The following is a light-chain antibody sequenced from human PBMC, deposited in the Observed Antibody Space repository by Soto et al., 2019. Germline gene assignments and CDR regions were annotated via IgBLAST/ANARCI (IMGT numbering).Light chain of an antibody. CDR3: QQSYSTLWT. CDR2: AAS. Sequence: IQMTQSPSSLSASVGDRFTVTCRASQSISSYLNWYQQKPGKAPKLLIYAASSLQSGVPSRFSGSGSGTDFTLTISSLQPEDFATYYCQQSYSTLWTFGQGTKVDNK. V-gene: IGKV1-39*01. J-gene: IGKJ1*01. CDR1: QSISSY.